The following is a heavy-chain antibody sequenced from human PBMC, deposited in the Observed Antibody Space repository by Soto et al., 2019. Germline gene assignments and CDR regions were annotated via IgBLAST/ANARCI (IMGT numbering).Heavy chain of an antibody. Sequence: GGSLRLSCAASGFTLSSYWMHWVRQAPGKGLVWVSRINYDGSSTNYADSVRGRFTISRDNAKNTLFLQMNSLRDEDTAVYYCARAGPATNYHYTIYVWGQGTTVTVSS. CDR2: INYDGSST. CDR3: ARAGPATNYHYTIYV. CDR1: GFTLSSYW. J-gene: IGHJ6*02. V-gene: IGHV3-74*01.